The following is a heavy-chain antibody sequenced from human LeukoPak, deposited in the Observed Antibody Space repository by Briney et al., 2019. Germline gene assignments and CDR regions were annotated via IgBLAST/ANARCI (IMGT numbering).Heavy chain of an antibody. J-gene: IGHJ6*03. CDR3: ARSNNLKQYYYYYYMDV. CDR2: IIPIFGTA. CDR1: GCTFSSYA. D-gene: IGHD1-14*01. Sequence: SVKVSCKASGCTFSSYAISWVRQAPGQGLEWMGGIIPIFGTANYAQKFQGRVTITTDESTSTAYMELSSLRSEDTAVYYCARSNNLKQYYYYYYMDVWGKGTTVTVSS. V-gene: IGHV1-69*05.